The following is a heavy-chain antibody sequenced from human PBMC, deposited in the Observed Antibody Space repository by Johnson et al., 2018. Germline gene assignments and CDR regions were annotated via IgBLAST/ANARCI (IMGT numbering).Heavy chain of an antibody. Sequence: EVQLVESGGGLVQPGRSLRLSCAASGFTFDDYAMHWVRQAPGKGLEWVSGISWNSGSIGYADSVKGRVTISRDNAKNSLYLQMNSLGAEDTALYYCAKDRRGSSGWYGDAFDIWGQGTMVTVSS. V-gene: IGHV3-9*01. CDR3: AKDRRGSSGWYGDAFDI. CDR2: ISWNSGSI. CDR1: GFTFDDYA. D-gene: IGHD6-19*01. J-gene: IGHJ3*02.